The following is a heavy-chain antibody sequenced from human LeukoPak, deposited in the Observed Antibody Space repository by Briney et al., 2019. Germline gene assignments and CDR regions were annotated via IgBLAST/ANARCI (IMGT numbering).Heavy chain of an antibody. Sequence: GGSLRLSCAASGFRFSSYSMNWVRQAPGKGLEWISYISHTGSTMSYADSVKGRFTISRDNARNSLHLQMNSLRAGDTAVYYCAIPPLSGTGSSRPLAEMDVWGQGTTVTVSS. J-gene: IGHJ6*02. CDR3: AIPPLSGTGSSRPLAEMDV. D-gene: IGHD3-10*01. CDR2: ISHTGSTM. V-gene: IGHV3-48*04. CDR1: GFRFSSYS.